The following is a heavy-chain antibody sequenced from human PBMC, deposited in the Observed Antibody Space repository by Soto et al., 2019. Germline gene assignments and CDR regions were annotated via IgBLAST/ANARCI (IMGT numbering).Heavy chain of an antibody. CDR1: GFFFSSYT. Sequence: EVQLLESGGGLVQPGGSLRLSCVGSGFFFSSYTMTWVRQAPGKGLEWVSSFSATSENTYYADSVWCRFTISRDNSKNTLFLQMNSLTAENTAMYYCAKARDQQWVRLPFDYWGQGILVIVSS. CDR3: AKARDQQWVRLPFDY. CDR2: FSATSENT. D-gene: IGHD6-19*01. V-gene: IGHV3-23*01. J-gene: IGHJ4*02.